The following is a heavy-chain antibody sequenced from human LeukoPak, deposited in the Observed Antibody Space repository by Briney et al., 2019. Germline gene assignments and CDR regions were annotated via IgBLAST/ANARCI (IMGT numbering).Heavy chain of an antibody. J-gene: IGHJ3*02. V-gene: IGHV4-59*01. CDR2: ISYSGST. CDR3: ARDGATWAFGI. D-gene: IGHD1-26*01. Sequence: MSSETLSLTCTVSGGSISSYYWSWIRQPPGKGLEWIGYISYSGSTNYNPSLKSRVTISVDTSKNQFSLKLSSVTAADTAVYYCARDGATWAFGIWGQGAMVTVSS. CDR1: GGSISSYY.